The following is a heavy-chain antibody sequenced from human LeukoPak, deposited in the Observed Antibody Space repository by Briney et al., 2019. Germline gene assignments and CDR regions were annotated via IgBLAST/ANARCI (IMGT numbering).Heavy chain of an antibody. CDR2: IIPIFGTA. V-gene: IGHV1-69*13. CDR1: GGTFSSYA. J-gene: IGHJ4*02. Sequence: SVXVSFKXXGGTFSSYAISWVRQAPGQGLEWMGGIIPIFGTANYAQKFQGRVTITADESTSTAYMELSSLRSEDTAVYYCVRTPPNWGADYWGQGTLVTVSS. D-gene: IGHD7-27*01. CDR3: VRTPPNWGADY.